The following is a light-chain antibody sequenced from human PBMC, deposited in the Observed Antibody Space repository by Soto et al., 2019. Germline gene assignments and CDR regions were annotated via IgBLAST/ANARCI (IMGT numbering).Light chain of an antibody. CDR3: SSYTSSSILPYV. Sequence: QSALTQPASVPGSPGQSITISCTGTSTDVGGYNYVSWYQQHPGEAPKLMIFEVSNRPSGVSNRFSGSKSGNTASLTISGLQAEDEADYYCSSYTSSSILPYVFGTGTKLTVL. V-gene: IGLV2-14*01. CDR1: STDVGGYNY. CDR2: EVS. J-gene: IGLJ1*01.